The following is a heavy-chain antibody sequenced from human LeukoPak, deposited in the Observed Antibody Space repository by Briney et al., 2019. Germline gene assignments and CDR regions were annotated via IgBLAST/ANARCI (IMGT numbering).Heavy chain of an antibody. D-gene: IGHD5-18*01. CDR2: IYYSGST. CDR3: AREKIQFDAFDI. CDR1: GGSISSSSYY. J-gene: IGHJ3*02. V-gene: IGHV4-39*07. Sequence: SETLSLTCTVSGGSISSSSYYWGWIRQPPGKGLEWIGSIYYSGSTYYNPSLKGRVTISVDTSKNQFSLKLSSVTAADTAVYYCAREKIQFDAFDIWGQGTMVTVSS.